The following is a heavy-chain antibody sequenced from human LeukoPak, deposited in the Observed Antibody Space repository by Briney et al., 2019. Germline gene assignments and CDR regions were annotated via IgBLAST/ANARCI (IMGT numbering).Heavy chain of an antibody. J-gene: IGHJ4*02. D-gene: IGHD3-22*01. Sequence: GGSLRLSCAASGFTFRNYWMNWVRQAPGKGLEWVSSISSSSSYIYYADSVKGRFTISRDNAKNSLYLQMNSLRAEDTAVYYCARYLRRSSGSLRGGFDYWGQGTLVTVSS. CDR3: ARYLRRSSGSLRGGFDY. CDR1: GFTFRNYW. CDR2: ISSSSSYI. V-gene: IGHV3-21*01.